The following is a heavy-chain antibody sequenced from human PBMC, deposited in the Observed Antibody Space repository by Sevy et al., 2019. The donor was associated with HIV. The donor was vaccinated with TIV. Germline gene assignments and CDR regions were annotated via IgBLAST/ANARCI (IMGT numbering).Heavy chain of an antibody. CDR3: AGENAWGRGYS. D-gene: IGHD1-26*01. V-gene: IGHV4-59*08. J-gene: IGHJ4*02. Sequence: TLSLTCTVSGASITSLYWNWIRQPPGKGLEWIANIYYNGHINYNPSLKSRVTLSLDTSKNQFSLRLSSVTAADTAMYYCAGENAWGRGYSWGQGTLVTVSS. CDR2: IYYNGHI. CDR1: GASITSLY.